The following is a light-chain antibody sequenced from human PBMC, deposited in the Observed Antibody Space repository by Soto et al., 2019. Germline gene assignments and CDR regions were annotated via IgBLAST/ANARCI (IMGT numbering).Light chain of an antibody. V-gene: IGLV2-14*01. J-gene: IGLJ1*01. CDR1: SSDVGGYNY. CDR2: DVS. CDR3: SSYTSSTVYV. Sequence: ALTQPASVSGSPGQSITISCTGTSSDVGGYNYVSWYQQHPGKAPKLMIYDVSNRPSGVSNRFSGSKSGNTASLTISGLQAEDEADYYCSSYTSSTVYVFGTGTKLTVL.